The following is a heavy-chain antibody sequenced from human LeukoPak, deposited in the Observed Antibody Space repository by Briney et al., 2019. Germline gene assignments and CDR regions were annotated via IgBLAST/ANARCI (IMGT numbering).Heavy chain of an antibody. CDR3: ARGDKGLLLWFGELPFDP. D-gene: IGHD3-10*01. Sequence: ASVKVSCKASGYTSTSYDINWVRQATGQGLEWMGWMNPNSGNTGYAQKFQGRVTMTRNTSISTAYMELSSLRSEDTAVYYCARGDKGLLLWFGELPFDPWGQGTLVTVSS. V-gene: IGHV1-8*01. CDR1: GYTSTSYD. J-gene: IGHJ5*02. CDR2: MNPNSGNT.